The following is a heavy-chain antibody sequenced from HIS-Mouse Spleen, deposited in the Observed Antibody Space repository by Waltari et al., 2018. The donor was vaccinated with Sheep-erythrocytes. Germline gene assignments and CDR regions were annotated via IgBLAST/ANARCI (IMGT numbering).Heavy chain of an antibody. CDR2: ISYDGSNK. Sequence: RSLRLSCAASGFTFSSSGMHWVRQAPGKGLEWVAVISYDGSNKYYADSVKGRFTISRDNSKNTLYLQMNSLRAEDTAVYYCAKVRTVNYWYFDLWGRGTLVTVSS. J-gene: IGHJ2*01. D-gene: IGHD1-1*01. V-gene: IGHV3-30*18. CDR1: GFTFSSSG. CDR3: AKVRTVNYWYFDL.